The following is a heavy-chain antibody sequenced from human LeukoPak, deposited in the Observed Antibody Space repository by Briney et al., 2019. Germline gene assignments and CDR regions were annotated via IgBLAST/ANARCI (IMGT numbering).Heavy chain of an antibody. CDR2: ISYDGTKE. D-gene: IGHD5-18*01. CDR1: GFSLSSYA. CDR3: AKGRYSYGQYYFDY. V-gene: IGHV3-30-3*01. Sequence: GGSLRLSCAASGFSLSSYAMHWVRQAPGKGVEWVAIISYDGTKEYYGDSVKGRFPISRDNSRNTVYLQMNSLRAEDTAVYFCAKGRYSYGQYYFDYWGQGTLVTVSS. J-gene: IGHJ4*02.